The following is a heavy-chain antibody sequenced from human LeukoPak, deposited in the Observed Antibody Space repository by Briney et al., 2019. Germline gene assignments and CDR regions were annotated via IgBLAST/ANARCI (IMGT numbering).Heavy chain of an antibody. Sequence: SETLSLTCTVSGGSISSSSYYWGWIRQPPGKGLEWIGSIHNSGRTYYNPSLKSRLTLSIDASKNHFSLNLSSVTAADTAVYYCARDWTADAPPNWFDPWGQGTLVTVSS. V-gene: IGHV4-39*02. CDR2: IHNSGRT. D-gene: IGHD3/OR15-3a*01. J-gene: IGHJ5*02. CDR1: GGSISSSSYY. CDR3: ARDWTADAPPNWFDP.